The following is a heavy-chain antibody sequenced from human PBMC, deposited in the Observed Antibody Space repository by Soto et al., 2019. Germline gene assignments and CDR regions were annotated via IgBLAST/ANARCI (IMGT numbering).Heavy chain of an antibody. CDR2: IIHIFGTA. Sequence: QVQLVQSGAEVKKPGSSVKVSCKASGGTFSSYAISWVRQAPGQGLEWMGGIIHIFGTANYAQKFQGRVTITADESTSTAYMELSSLRSEDTAVYYCARDRAYCGGDCYWTFDYWGQGTLVTVSS. CDR1: GGTFSSYA. CDR3: ARDRAYCGGDCYWTFDY. J-gene: IGHJ4*02. D-gene: IGHD2-21*02. V-gene: IGHV1-69*01.